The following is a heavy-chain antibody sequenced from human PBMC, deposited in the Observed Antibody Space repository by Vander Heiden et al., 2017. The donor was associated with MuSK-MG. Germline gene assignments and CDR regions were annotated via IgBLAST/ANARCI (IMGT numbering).Heavy chain of an antibody. CDR2: ISSSSSTI. CDR1: GFTFSSYS. J-gene: IGHJ6*03. Sequence: EVQLVESGGGLVQPGGSLRLSCAASGFTFSSYSMNWVRQAPGKGLEWISYISSSSSTIYYADSVKGRFTISRDNAKNSLYLQMNSLRAEDTAVYYCAKDLPGGWYYMDVWGQGTTVTVSS. D-gene: IGHD6-19*01. V-gene: IGHV3-48*01. CDR3: AKDLPGGWYYMDV.